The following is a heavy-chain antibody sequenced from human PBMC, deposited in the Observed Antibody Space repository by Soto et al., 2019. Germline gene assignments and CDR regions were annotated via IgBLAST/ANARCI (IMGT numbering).Heavy chain of an antibody. CDR2: INPNNGGT. J-gene: IGHJ4*02. CDR1: GYTFTDYY. CDR3: ARDAVISAADTPGDY. V-gene: IGHV1-2*04. D-gene: IGHD6-13*01. Sequence: QVQLVQSGAEVKKPGASVKVSCKASGYTFTDYYMHWVRQAPGQGLEWMGWINPNNGGTNYAQRFQDWVTMTRDTSISTAYMELSRLRSDDTAVYYCARDAVISAADTPGDYWGQGTLVTVSS.